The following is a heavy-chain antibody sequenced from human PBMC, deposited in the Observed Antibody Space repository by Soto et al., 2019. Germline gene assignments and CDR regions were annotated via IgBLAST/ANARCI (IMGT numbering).Heavy chain of an antibody. CDR2: ISYDGSNK. CDR1: GFTFSSYA. V-gene: IGHV3-30-3*01. CDR3: ASEAGFGIAAAGFDY. Sequence: PVGSMRLSCAASGFTFSSYAMHWVHQAPGKGLEWVAVISYDGSNKYYADSVKGRFTISRDNSKNTLYLQMNSLRAEDTAVYYCASEAGFGIAAAGFDYWGQGTLVTVSS. D-gene: IGHD6-13*01. J-gene: IGHJ4*02.